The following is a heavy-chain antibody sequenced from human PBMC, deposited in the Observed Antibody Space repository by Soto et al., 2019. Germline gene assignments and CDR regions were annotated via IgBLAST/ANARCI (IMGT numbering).Heavy chain of an antibody. J-gene: IGHJ5*02. CDR1: GYTFTSYA. V-gene: IGHV1-18*01. CDR3: AREDNWLDP. CDR2: ITGYNGNT. Sequence: ASVKVTCKASGYTFTSYAISWVRQAPGQGLEWMGWITGYNGNTNYAQKFQGRVTMTTDTSTSTAYMELRSLKSDDTAVYYCAREDNWLDPWGQGTLVTVSS.